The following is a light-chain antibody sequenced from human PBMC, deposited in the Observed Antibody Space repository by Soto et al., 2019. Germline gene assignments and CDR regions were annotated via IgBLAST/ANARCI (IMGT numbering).Light chain of an antibody. CDR1: QSVSSY. J-gene: IGKJ1*01. Sequence: EIVLTQSPATLSLSPGERATLSCRASQSVSSYLAWYQQKPGQAPRLLIYDASNRATGIPARFSGSGSGTDFTLTISSLEPEDFAVYYCHQYGSSPQTFGRGTKVDI. CDR2: DAS. CDR3: HQYGSSPQT. V-gene: IGKV3-11*01.